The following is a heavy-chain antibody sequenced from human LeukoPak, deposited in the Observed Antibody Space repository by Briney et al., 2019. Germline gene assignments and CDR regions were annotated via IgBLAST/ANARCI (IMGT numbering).Heavy chain of an antibody. V-gene: IGHV1-69*01. CDR3: ARGVTIFDYYHYMDV. CDR2: IIPIFCTA. J-gene: IGHJ6*03. D-gene: IGHD3-3*01. CDR1: GGTFSSYA. Sequence: ASGKVSCKASGGTFSSYAISWVRQAPGQGLEWMGGIIPIFCTANYAQKFQGRVTITADESTRTAYMELSSLRSEDTAVYYCARGVTIFDYYHYMDVWGKGTTVTVSS.